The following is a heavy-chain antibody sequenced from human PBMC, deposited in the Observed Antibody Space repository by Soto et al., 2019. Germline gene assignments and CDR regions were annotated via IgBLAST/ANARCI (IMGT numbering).Heavy chain of an antibody. D-gene: IGHD3-3*01. V-gene: IGHV1-18*01. CDR2: ISTSHGYT. J-gene: IGHJ4*02. Sequence: QVKLVQSGAEVKKPGASVKVSCKAFGYTFTSYGITWVRQAPGQGLEWMGWISTSHGYTSYAQKVQGRVTMTRDTATSTAYMELRSLRSDDTAVYDCVKDRDLSWSHSGYWGQGSLVTVSS. CDR1: GYTFTSYG. CDR3: VKDRDLSWSHSGY.